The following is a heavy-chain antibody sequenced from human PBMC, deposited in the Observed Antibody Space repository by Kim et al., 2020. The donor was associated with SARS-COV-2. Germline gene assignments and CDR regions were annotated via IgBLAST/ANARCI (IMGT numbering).Heavy chain of an antibody. V-gene: IGHV4-34*01. D-gene: IGHD3-22*01. Sequence: SETLSLTCAVYGGSFRFYYWTWAGSPQGRGWSGLGKSITVEAPIKSRVTVSLDTSKNQFSVKLKSVTATAADTAVSYCARSGSGRTMRVLPQCHRVHEKVMPGSPPPQPSLRGAAGGRVRILIGDTAPHGCDGYLCSNYDMDVWGQGTPVTVS. J-gene: IGHJ6*02. CDR2: SITVEAP. CDR3: ARSGSGRTMRVLPQCHRVHEKVMPGSPPPQPSLRGAAGGRVRILIGDTAPHGCDGYLCSNYDMDV. CDR1: GGSFRFYY.